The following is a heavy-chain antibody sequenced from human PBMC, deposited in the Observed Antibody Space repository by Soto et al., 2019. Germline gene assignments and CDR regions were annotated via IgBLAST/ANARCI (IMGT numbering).Heavy chain of an antibody. J-gene: IGHJ4*02. CDR1: GYTLTELS. CDR3: LTYQRSHPGSFDY. V-gene: IGHV1-24*01. Sequence: ASVKVSCKVSGYTLTELSMHWVRQAPGKGLEWMGGFDPEDGETIYAQKFQGRVTMTEDTSTDTASMELSSLRSEDTAEGYCLTYQRSHPGSFDYWGQGTLVTVSS. CDR2: FDPEDGET. D-gene: IGHD2-2*01.